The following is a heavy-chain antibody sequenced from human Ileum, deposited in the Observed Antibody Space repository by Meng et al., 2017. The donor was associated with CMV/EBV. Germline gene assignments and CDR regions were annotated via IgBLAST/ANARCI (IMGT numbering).Heavy chain of an antibody. J-gene: IGHJ6*02. CDR1: GFTFSSYS. V-gene: IGHV3-21*01. CDR3: ARDWRVRYYYDSSGYSDTTTYYYYGMDV. D-gene: IGHD3-22*01. CDR2: ISSSSSYI. Sequence: GESRKISGAASGFTFSSYSMNWVRQAPGKGLEWVSSISSSSSYIYYADSVKGRFTISRDNAKNSLYLQMNSLRAEDTAVYYCARDWRVRYYYDSSGYSDTTTYYYYGMDVWGQGTTVTVSS.